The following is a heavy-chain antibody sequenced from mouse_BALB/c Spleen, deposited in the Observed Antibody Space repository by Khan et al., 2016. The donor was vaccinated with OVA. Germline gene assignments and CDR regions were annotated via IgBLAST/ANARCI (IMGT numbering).Heavy chain of an antibody. Sequence: QVQLQQSGPGLVAPSQSLSITCTVSGFSLTSYGVHWVRQPPGKGLEWLGVIWAGGSTNYNSALMSRLSISKDHSKSQVFLKMNSLQTDDTAMYXSARDFYRYDDVMDYWGQGTSVTVFS. D-gene: IGHD2-14*01. CDR2: IWAGGST. V-gene: IGHV2-9*02. CDR3: ARDFYRYDDVMDY. CDR1: GFSLTSYG. J-gene: IGHJ4*01.